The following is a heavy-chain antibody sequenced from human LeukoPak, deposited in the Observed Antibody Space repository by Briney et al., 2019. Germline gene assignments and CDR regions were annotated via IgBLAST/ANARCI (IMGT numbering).Heavy chain of an antibody. Sequence: PSGTLSLTCTVSGGSISSYYWSWIRQPPGKGLEWIGYIYYSGSTNYNPSLKSRVTISVDTSKNQFSLKLSSVTAADTAVYYCARYDSSGYGGGYGNWGQGTLVTVSS. J-gene: IGHJ4*02. CDR2: IYYSGST. CDR1: GGSISSYY. V-gene: IGHV4-59*01. D-gene: IGHD3-22*01. CDR3: ARYDSSGYGGGYGN.